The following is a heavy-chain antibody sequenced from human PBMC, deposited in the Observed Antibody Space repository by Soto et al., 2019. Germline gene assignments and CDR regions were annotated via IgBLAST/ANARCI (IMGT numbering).Heavy chain of an antibody. CDR2: IYYSGST. J-gene: IGHJ6*02. D-gene: IGHD1-26*01. CDR1: GGSISSSSYY. V-gene: IGHV4-39*01. CDR3: ARHGVGALMGNYGMDV. Sequence: ETLSLTCTVSGGSISSSSYYWGWIRQPPGKGLEWIGSIYYSGSTYYNPSLKSRVTISVDTSKNQFSLKLSSVTAADTAVYYCARHGVGALMGNYGMDVWGQGTTVTVSS.